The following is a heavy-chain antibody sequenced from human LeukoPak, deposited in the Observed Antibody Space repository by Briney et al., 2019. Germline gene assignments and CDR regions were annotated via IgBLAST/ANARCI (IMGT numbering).Heavy chain of an antibody. D-gene: IGHD1-26*01. Sequence: PGGPLRLSCAASGFTVSSNYMSWVRQAPGKGLEWVSVIYSGGSTYYADSVKGRFTISRDNSKNTLYLQMNSLRAEDTAVYYCARGLGASGGKYFDYWGQGTLVTVSS. J-gene: IGHJ4*02. V-gene: IGHV3-53*01. CDR3: ARGLGASGGKYFDY. CDR2: IYSGGST. CDR1: GFTVSSNY.